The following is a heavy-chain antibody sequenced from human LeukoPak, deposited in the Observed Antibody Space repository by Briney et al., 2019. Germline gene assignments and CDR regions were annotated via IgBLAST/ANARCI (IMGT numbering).Heavy chain of an antibody. CDR2: IYHSGST. J-gene: IGHJ4*02. Sequence: SETLSLICTVSGYSISSGYYWGRIRQPPGKGLEWIGSIYHSGSTYYNPSLKSRVTISVDTSKNQSSLKLSSVTAAATAVYYCARDRDLLGYCTNGVCYKGYDYWGQGTLVTVSS. CDR3: ARDRDLLGYCTNGVCYKGYDY. V-gene: IGHV4-38-2*02. D-gene: IGHD2-8*01. CDR1: GYSISSGYY.